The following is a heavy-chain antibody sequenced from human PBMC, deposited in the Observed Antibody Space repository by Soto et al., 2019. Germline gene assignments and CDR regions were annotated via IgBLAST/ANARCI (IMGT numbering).Heavy chain of an antibody. J-gene: IGHJ5*02. CDR1: GGPFSGYY. CDR2: INHSGST. V-gene: IGHV4-34*01. CDR3: ARGSWYRLWFDP. Sequence: KPSETLSLTCAVYGGPFSGYYWSWIRQPPGKGLEWIGEINHSGSTNYNPSLKSRVTISVDTSKNQFSLKLSSVTAADTAVYYCARGSWYRLWFDPWGQGTLVTVSS. D-gene: IGHD2-2*01.